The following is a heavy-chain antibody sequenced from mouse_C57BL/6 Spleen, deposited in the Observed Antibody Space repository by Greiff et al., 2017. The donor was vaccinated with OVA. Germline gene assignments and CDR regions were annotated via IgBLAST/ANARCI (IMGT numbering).Heavy chain of an antibody. V-gene: IGHV1-50*01. CDR1: GYTFTSSW. Sequence: QVQLQQPGAELVKPGASVKLSCKASGYTFTSSWMQWVKQRPGQGLEWIGEIDPSDSYTNYNRKFKGKATLTVDTSSSTAYMQLSSLTSEDSAVYYCAGPSYDYDGRSFDYWGKGTTLSV. CDR2: IDPSDSYT. CDR3: AGPSYDYDGRSFDY. J-gene: IGHJ2*01. D-gene: IGHD2-4*01.